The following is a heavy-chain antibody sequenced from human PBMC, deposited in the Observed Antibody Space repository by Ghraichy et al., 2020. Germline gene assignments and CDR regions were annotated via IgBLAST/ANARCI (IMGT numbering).Heavy chain of an antibody. CDR3: TRDSPYSSSWSFDY. Sequence: GGSLRLSCTASGFTFGDYAMSWFRQAPGKGLEWVGFIRSKAYGGTTEYAASVKGRFTISRDDSKSIAYLQMNSLKTEDTAVYYCTRDSPYSSSWSFDYWGQGTLVTVSS. CDR1: GFTFGDYA. J-gene: IGHJ4*02. CDR2: IRSKAYGGTT. V-gene: IGHV3-49*03. D-gene: IGHD6-13*01.